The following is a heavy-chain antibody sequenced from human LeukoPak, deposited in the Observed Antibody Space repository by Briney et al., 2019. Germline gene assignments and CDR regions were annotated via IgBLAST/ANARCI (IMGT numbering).Heavy chain of an antibody. CDR2: IYYSGST. Sequence: SETLSLTCIVSGGSISRSGYYWAWIRQPPGKGLEWIGNIYYSGSTYYSPSLKSRLTISVDTSKNQFSLKLSSVTAADTAVYYCARVYGSGSYYYYMDVWGKGTTVTVSS. CDR3: ARVYGSGSYYYYMDV. V-gene: IGHV4-39*07. CDR1: GGSISRSGYY. D-gene: IGHD3-10*01. J-gene: IGHJ6*03.